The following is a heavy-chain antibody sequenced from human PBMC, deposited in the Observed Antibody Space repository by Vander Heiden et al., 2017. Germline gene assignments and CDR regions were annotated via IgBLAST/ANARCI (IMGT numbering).Heavy chain of an antibody. J-gene: IGHJ4*02. CDR1: GSTFSSFA. D-gene: IGHD1-26*01. Sequence: QVQLVESGGGVVQPGRSLRLSCAASGSTFSSFAMYWVRPAPGKGLEWVAVISYDGTNKYYADSVKGRFTISRDKSKNTLYLQMNSLRAEDTAVYYCARDSEGVGAFDYWGQGTLVTVSS. V-gene: IGHV3-30*01. CDR3: ARDSEGVGAFDY. CDR2: ISYDGTNK.